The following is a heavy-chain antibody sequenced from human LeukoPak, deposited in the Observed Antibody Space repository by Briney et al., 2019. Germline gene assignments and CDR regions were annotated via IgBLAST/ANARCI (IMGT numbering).Heavy chain of an antibody. CDR3: ATLYGSGSYFLN. D-gene: IGHD3-10*01. Sequence: ASVKVSCKVSGYTLTELSMHWVRQAPGKVLEWMGGFDPEDGETIYAQKFQGRVTMTEDTSTDTAYMELSSLRSEDTAVYYCATLYGSGSYFLNWGQGTLVTVSS. J-gene: IGHJ4*02. CDR2: FDPEDGET. V-gene: IGHV1-24*01. CDR1: GYTLTELS.